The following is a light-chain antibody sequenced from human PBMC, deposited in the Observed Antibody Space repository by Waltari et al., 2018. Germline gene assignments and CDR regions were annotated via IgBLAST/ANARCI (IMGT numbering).Light chain of an antibody. CDR2: KAS. J-gene: IGKJ2*03. CDR3: QQYNTYPYS. Sequence: GDRVTITCRASQNIHNWLAWYQQRPGKAPNLLIYKASNLETGVPSRFSGSGSGTEFTLTISTLQPDDFATYYCQQYNTYPYSCGQGTKLEIK. V-gene: IGKV1-5*03. CDR1: QNIHNW.